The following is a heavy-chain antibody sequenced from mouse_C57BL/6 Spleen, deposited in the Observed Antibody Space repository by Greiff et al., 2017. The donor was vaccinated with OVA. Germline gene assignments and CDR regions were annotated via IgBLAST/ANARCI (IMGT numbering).Heavy chain of an antibody. D-gene: IGHD2-4*01. Sequence: QVQLQQPGAELVKPGASVKLSCKASGYTFTSYWMHWVKQRPGRGLEWIGRIGPKSGGSKSNEEFKGKATLTVDKPSSTAYMQLSSLTSEDSAVYYCARGRYDYDWFAYWGQGTLVTVSA. V-gene: IGHV1-72*01. CDR1: GYTFTSYW. J-gene: IGHJ3*01. CDR2: IGPKSGGS. CDR3: ARGRYDYDWFAY.